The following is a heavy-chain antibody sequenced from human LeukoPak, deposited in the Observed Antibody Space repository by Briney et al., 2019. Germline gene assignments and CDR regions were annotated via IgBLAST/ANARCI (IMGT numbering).Heavy chain of an antibody. CDR2: INPNSGGT. V-gene: IGHV1-2*02. Sequence: ASVKVSCKASGYTFTGYYMHWVRQAPGQGLEWMGWINPNSGGTNYAQKFQGRVTMTRDTSISTAYMELSWLRSDDTAVYYCARANILEWLSFLDNWFDPWGQGTLVTVSS. D-gene: IGHD3-3*01. CDR1: GYTFTGYY. J-gene: IGHJ5*02. CDR3: ARANILEWLSFLDNWFDP.